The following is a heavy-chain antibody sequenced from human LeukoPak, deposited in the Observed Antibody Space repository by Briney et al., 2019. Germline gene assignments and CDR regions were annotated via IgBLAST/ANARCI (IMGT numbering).Heavy chain of an antibody. D-gene: IGHD5-18*01. V-gene: IGHV3-11*04. J-gene: IGHJ6*03. CDR1: GFTFSDYY. CDR3: ARDTAMVFFYYMDV. CDR2: ISSSGSTI. Sequence: GGSLRLSCAVSGFTFSDYYMSWIRQAPGKGLEWVSYISSSGSTIYYADSVKGRFTISRDNAKNSLYLQMNSLRAEDTAVYYCARDTAMVFFYYMDVWGKGTTVTVSS.